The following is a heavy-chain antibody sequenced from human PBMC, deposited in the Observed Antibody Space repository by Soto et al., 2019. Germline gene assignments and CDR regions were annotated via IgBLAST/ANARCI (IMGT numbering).Heavy chain of an antibody. D-gene: IGHD3-22*01. Sequence: PGGSLRLSCAASGFTVSSNYMSWVRQAPEKGLEWVSVIYSGGSTYYADSVKGRFTISRDNSMNTLYLQMNSLRAEDTAVYYCARARTGARRYYYDSSGYPPDRYGMDVWGQGTTVTVSS. V-gene: IGHV3-53*01. CDR1: GFTVSSNY. CDR2: IYSGGST. CDR3: ARARTGARRYYYDSSGYPPDRYGMDV. J-gene: IGHJ6*02.